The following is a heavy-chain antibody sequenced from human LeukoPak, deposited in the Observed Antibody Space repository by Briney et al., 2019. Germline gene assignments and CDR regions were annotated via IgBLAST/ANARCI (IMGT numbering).Heavy chain of an antibody. V-gene: IGHV1-8*01. J-gene: IGHJ4*02. CDR1: GYTFTSYD. Sequence: ASVKVSCKASGYTFTSYDINWVRQATGQGLEWMGWMNPNSGNTGYAQKFQGRVTMTRNTSISTAYMELSSLRSEDTAVYYCARAWFMAAAGTRGYFDYWGQGTLVTVSS. CDR3: ARAWFMAAAGTRGYFDY. CDR2: MNPNSGNT. D-gene: IGHD6-13*01.